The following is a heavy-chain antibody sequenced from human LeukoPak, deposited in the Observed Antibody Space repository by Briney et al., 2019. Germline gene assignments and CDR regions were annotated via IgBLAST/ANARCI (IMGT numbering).Heavy chain of an antibody. J-gene: IGHJ4*02. CDR1: GFTFSGSA. V-gene: IGHV3-73*01. CDR2: IRSKANSYAT. D-gene: IGHD3-10*01. Sequence: GGSLKLSCAASGFTFSGSAMHWVRQASGKGLEWVGRIRSKANSYATAYAASVKGRFTISRDDSKNTAYLQMNSLKTEDTAVYYCTREALPLLWFDYWGQGTLVTVSS. CDR3: TREALPLLWFDY.